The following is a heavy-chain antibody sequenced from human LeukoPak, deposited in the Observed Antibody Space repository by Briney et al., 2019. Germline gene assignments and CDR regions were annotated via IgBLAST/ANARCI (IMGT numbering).Heavy chain of an antibody. J-gene: IGHJ4*02. D-gene: IGHD6-19*01. CDR2: ISSSSSYI. CDR1: GFTFSSYS. Sequence: GGSLRLSCAASGFTFSSYSMNWVRQAPGKGLEWVSSISSSSSYIYYADSVKGRFTIFRDNAKNSLYLQMNSLRAEDTAVYYCATNSVAGGDYWGQGTLVTVSS. V-gene: IGHV3-21*01. CDR3: ATNSVAGGDY.